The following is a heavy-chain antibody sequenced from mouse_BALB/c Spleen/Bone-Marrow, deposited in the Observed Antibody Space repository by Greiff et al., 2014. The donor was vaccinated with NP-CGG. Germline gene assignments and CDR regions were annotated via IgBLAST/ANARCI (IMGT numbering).Heavy chain of an antibody. CDR2: ISSGGSYT. Sequence: EVKLMESGGGLVKPGGSLKLSCAASGFSFSSYAMSWVRQTPEKRLEWVATISSGGSYTYQADSVKGRFTISRDTAKNTLYLQMSSLRSEDTAMYYCARQDYYGSSPHWYFDVWGAGTTVTVSS. D-gene: IGHD1-1*01. CDR1: GFSFSSYA. V-gene: IGHV5-9-3*01. J-gene: IGHJ1*01. CDR3: ARQDYYGSSPHWYFDV.